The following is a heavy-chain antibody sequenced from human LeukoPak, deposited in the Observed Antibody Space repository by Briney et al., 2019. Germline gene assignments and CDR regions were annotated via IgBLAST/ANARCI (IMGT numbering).Heavy chain of an antibody. CDR1: GFTFSDYY. CDR2: ISSSGSTI. CDR3: ASRSFNYYDSSGYYYEDDAFDI. V-gene: IGHV3-11*04. D-gene: IGHD3-22*01. J-gene: IGHJ3*02. Sequence: GGSLRLSCAASGFTFSDYYMSWIRQAPGKGLEWVSYISSSGSTIYYADSVKGRFTISRDNSKNTLYLQMNSLRAEDTAVYYCASRSFNYYDSSGYYYEDDAFDIWGQGTMVTVSS.